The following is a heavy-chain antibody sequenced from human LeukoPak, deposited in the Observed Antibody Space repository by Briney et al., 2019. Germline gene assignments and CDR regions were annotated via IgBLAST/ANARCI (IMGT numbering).Heavy chain of an antibody. CDR3: ARDVGVAGSYPNAFDI. D-gene: IGHD3-10*01. Sequence: PGGSLRLSCAASGFTFSSCSMNWVRQAPGKGLEWVSYISSSSSTIYYADSVKGRFTISRDNAKNSLYLQMNSLRAEDTAVYYCARDVGVAGSYPNAFDIWGQGTMVTVSS. J-gene: IGHJ3*02. CDR2: ISSSSSTI. CDR1: GFTFSSCS. V-gene: IGHV3-48*01.